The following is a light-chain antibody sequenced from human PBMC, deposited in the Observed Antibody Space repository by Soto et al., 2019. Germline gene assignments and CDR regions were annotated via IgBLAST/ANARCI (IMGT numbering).Light chain of an antibody. V-gene: IGLV2-11*01. CDR3: CSYAGSYTLV. CDR1: SSDIGGYNF. Sequence: QSALTQPRSVSGSPGQSVTISCTGTSSDIGGYNFVSWYQQHPGKAPKVMIYDVGKRPSGVPDRFSGSKSGNTASLTISGLQADDEGDYYCCSYAGSYTLVFGGGPSSPS. CDR2: DVG. J-gene: IGLJ2*01.